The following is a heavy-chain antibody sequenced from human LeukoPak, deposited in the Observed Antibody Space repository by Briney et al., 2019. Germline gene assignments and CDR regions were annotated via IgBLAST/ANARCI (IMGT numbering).Heavy chain of an antibody. Sequence: SETLSLTCAVYGGSFSGYYWSWIRQPPGRGLEWIGEINHSGSTNYNPSLKSRVTISVDTSKNQFSLKLSSVTAADTAVYYCARGPTYYDILTHPTPPYGMDVWGQGTTVTVSS. CDR1: GGSFSGYY. CDR2: INHSGST. D-gene: IGHD3-9*01. V-gene: IGHV4-34*01. CDR3: ARGPTYYDILTHPTPPYGMDV. J-gene: IGHJ6*02.